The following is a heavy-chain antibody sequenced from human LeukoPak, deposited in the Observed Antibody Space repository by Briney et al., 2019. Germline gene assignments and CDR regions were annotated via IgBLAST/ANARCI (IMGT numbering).Heavy chain of an antibody. CDR2: ISSSSSYI. CDR1: GFTFSSYS. D-gene: IGHD6-13*01. CDR3: AREGEQQLVAPADY. J-gene: IGHJ4*02. V-gene: IGHV3-21*01. Sequence: GGSLRLSCAASGFTFSSYSMNWVRQASGKGLEWVSSISSSSSYIYYADSVKGRFTISRDNAKNSLYLQMNSLRAEDTAVYYCAREGEQQLVAPADYWGQGTLVTVSS.